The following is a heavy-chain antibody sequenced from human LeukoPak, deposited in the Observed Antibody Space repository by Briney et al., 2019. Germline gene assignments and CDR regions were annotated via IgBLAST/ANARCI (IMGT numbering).Heavy chain of an antibody. CDR1: GYTFTSYD. V-gene: IGHV1-8*01. CDR3: ARGRGWYGPFDY. J-gene: IGHJ4*02. D-gene: IGHD6-19*01. Sequence: ASVKVSCKASGYTFTSYDINWVRQATGQGLEWMGWMNPNSGNTGYAQKFQGRATMTRNTSISTAYMELSSLRSEDTAVYYCARGRGWYGPFDYWGQGTLVTVSS. CDR2: MNPNSGNT.